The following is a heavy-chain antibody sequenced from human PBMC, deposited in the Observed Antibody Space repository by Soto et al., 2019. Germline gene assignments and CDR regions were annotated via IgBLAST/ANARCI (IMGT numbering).Heavy chain of an antibody. CDR2: ISGSGGST. Sequence: GGSLRLSCAASGFTFSSYAMSWVRQAPGKGLEWVSAISGSGGSTYYADSVKGRFTISRDNSKNTLYLQMNSLRAEDTAVYYCAKDLEIAVAGFQDYWGQGTLVTVSS. J-gene: IGHJ4*02. CDR1: GFTFSSYA. D-gene: IGHD6-19*01. V-gene: IGHV3-23*01. CDR3: AKDLEIAVAGFQDY.